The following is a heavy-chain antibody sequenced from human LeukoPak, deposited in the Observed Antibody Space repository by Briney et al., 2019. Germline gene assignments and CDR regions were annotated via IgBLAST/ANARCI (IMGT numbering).Heavy chain of an antibody. J-gene: IGHJ4*02. Sequence: PGGSPRLSCAASGFTFSDYYMSWIRQAPGKGLEWVSYISSSGSTIYYADSVKGRFTISRDNAKNSLYLQMNSLRAEDTAVYYCARTSTGGSDYDILTGYYNRRGAFDYWGQGTLVTVSS. D-gene: IGHD3-9*01. CDR2: ISSSGSTI. CDR1: GFTFSDYY. CDR3: ARTSTGGSDYDILTGYYNRRGAFDY. V-gene: IGHV3-11*01.